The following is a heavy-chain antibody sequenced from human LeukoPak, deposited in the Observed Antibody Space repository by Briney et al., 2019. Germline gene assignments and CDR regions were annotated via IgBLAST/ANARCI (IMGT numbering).Heavy chain of an antibody. CDR1: GGSFSGYY. CDR2: INHSGST. J-gene: IGHJ3*02. Sequence: SETLSLTCAVYGGSFSGYYWSWIRQPPGKGPEWIGEINHSGSTNYNPSLKSRVTISVDTSKNQFSLKLSSVTAADTAVYYCARRSRGILSPFDIWGQGTMVTVSS. V-gene: IGHV4-34*01. CDR3: ARRSRGILSPFDI. D-gene: IGHD6-13*01.